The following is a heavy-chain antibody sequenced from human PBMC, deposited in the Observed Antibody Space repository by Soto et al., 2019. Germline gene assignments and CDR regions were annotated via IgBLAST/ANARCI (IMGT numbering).Heavy chain of an antibody. V-gene: IGHV4-39*01. CDR1: GGSISSSSYY. Sequence: SETLSLTCTVSGGSISSSSYYWGWIRQPPGKGLEWIGSIYYSGSTYYNPSLKSRVTISVDTSKNQFSLKLSSVTAADTAVYYCARAYYPGAARPDAYWGQGTLVTVSS. D-gene: IGHD6-6*01. CDR2: IYYSGST. CDR3: ARAYYPGAARPDAY. J-gene: IGHJ4*02.